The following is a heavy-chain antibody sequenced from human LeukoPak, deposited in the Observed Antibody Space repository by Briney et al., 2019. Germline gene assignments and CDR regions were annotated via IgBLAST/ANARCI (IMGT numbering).Heavy chain of an antibody. D-gene: IGHD6-6*01. CDR3: ARTLSSSPDDAFDI. CDR1: GDSISSYY. CDR2: IYYSGNT. V-gene: IGHV4-59*08. Sequence: PSETLSLTCTVSGDSISSYYWSWIRQPPGKGLEWIGYIYYSGNTNYNPSLKSRVTISVDTSKNQFSLKLNSVTAADTAVYYCARTLSSSPDDAFDIWGQGTMVAVSS. J-gene: IGHJ3*02.